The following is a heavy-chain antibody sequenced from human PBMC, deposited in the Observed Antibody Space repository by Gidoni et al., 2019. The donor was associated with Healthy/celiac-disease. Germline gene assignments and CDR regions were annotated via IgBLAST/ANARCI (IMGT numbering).Heavy chain of an antibody. D-gene: IGHD6-6*01. CDR3: AKDRIAARRYYYYYMDV. V-gene: IGHV3-23*01. CDR1: GFTFRSYA. CDR2: ISGSGGST. Sequence: EVQLLESGGGLVQPGGSLRLSCAASGFTFRSYAMSWVRQAPGKGLEWVSAISGSGGSTYYADSVKGRFTISRDNSKNTLYLQMNSLRAEDTAVYYCAKDRIAARRYYYYYMDVWGKGTTVTVSS. J-gene: IGHJ6*03.